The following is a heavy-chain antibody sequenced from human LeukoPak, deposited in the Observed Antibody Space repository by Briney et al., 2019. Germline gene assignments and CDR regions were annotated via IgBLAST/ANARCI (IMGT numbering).Heavy chain of an antibody. CDR1: GFTFSSYG. Sequence: AGGSLRLSCAASGFTFSSYGMHWVRQAPGKGLEWVAFIRYDGSNKYYADSVKGRFTISRDNSKNTLYLQMNSLRAEDTAVYYCASPQITIFGVVTPGFGYWGQGTLVTVSS. CDR3: ASPQITIFGVVTPGFGY. CDR2: IRYDGSNK. V-gene: IGHV3-30*02. D-gene: IGHD3-3*01. J-gene: IGHJ4*02.